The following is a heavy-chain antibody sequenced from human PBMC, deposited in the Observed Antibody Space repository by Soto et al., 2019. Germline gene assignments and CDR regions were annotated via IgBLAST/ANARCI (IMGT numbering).Heavy chain of an antibody. Sequence: EVQLLESGGGLVQPGGSLGLSCAASGFTFGSYVMTWVRQAPGKGLEWVSSISGSSGGIYYADSVRGRFTVSRDNSKNMLYLQMSSLRAEDSAVYNCVKYVRYCTGPTFYYFYYVDVWGKGTAVTVSS. CDR2: ISGSSGGI. V-gene: IGHV3-23*01. J-gene: IGHJ6*03. D-gene: IGHD2-8*02. CDR1: GFTFGSYV. CDR3: VKYVRYCTGPTFYYFYYVDV.